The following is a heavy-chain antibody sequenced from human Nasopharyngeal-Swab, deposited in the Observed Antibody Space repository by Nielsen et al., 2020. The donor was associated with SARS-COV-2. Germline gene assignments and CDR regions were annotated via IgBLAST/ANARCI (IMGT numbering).Heavy chain of an antibody. CDR2: IDPSDSYT. CDR1: VYSFTSYW. V-gene: IGHV5-10-1*01. Sequence: KVSRKGSVYSFTSYWISWVRQMPGKGLEWMGRIDPSDSYTNYSPSFQGHVTISADKSISTAYLQWSSLKASDTARYYCARPGYSAWYFDLWGRGTLVTVSS. D-gene: IGHD1-1*01. CDR3: ARPGYSAWYFDL. J-gene: IGHJ2*01.